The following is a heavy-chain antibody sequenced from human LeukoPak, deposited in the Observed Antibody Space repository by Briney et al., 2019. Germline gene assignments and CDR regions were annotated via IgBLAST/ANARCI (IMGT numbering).Heavy chain of an antibody. J-gene: IGHJ4*02. D-gene: IGHD2-21*01. Sequence: GGSLRLSCAASGFSFSGYSMNGVRQAPGKGLDWVSYISSGSRTIFYADSVKGRFTISRDNAKNSLYLQMNSLRAEDTAVYYCVRESIRGTRDFDYWGQGTLVTVSS. CDR1: GFSFSGYS. CDR2: ISSGSRTI. CDR3: VRESIRGTRDFDY. V-gene: IGHV3-48*04.